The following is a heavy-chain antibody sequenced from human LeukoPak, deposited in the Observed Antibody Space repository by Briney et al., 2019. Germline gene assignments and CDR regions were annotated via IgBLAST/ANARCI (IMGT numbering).Heavy chain of an antibody. CDR2: ISPKRHFI. V-gene: IGHV3-21*05. CDR1: GFSFNYYV. CDR3: ARADCSSSTCYLRRSWFDP. Sequence: GGSLRLSRAGSGFSFNYYVVNGVPQAPGKALEGLSYISPKRHFIHSPASVRGRFTISRDKAENSLDLQMNSLRAEDTAVYYCARADCSSSTCYLRRSWFDPWGQGTLVTVSS. D-gene: IGHD2-2*01. J-gene: IGHJ5*02.